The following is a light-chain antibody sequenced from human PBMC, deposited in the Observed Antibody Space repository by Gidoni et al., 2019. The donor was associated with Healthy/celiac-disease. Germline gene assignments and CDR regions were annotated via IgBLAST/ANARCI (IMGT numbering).Light chain of an antibody. CDR1: QSVSSY. J-gene: IGKJ1*01. CDR2: DAS. V-gene: IGKV3-11*01. Sequence: EIVLTHSPPTLSLSPGERATLSCRASQSVSSYLAWYQHKPGQAPRLLIYDASNRATGIPARFSGSGSGTDFTLTISSLEPEDFAVYYCQQRSNWPGTFGQGTKVEIK. CDR3: QQRSNWPGT.